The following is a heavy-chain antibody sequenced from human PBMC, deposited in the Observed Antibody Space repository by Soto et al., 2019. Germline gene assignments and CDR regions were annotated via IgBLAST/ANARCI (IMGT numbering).Heavy chain of an antibody. D-gene: IGHD2-15*01. CDR1: GYIFTNYW. V-gene: IGHV5-51*01. CDR2: IYTGDSDT. CDR3: GRLGAGGLSLFEY. Sequence: PGESLNISCKGSGYIFTNYWIGWVRQMPGKGLEWMGIIYTGDSDTRYSPSFQGQVTISVDESISTAYLHWSSLKASDTAVYYCGRLGAGGLSLFEYWGQGTLVTVSS. J-gene: IGHJ4*02.